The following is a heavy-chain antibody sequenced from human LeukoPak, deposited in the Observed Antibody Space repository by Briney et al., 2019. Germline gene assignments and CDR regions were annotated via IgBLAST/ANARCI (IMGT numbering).Heavy chain of an antibody. J-gene: IGHJ1*01. D-gene: IGHD4-17*01. CDR1: GYTFTGYY. Sequence: ASVKVSCKASGYTFTGYYMHWVRQAPGQGLEWMGLINPNSGGTNYAQKFQGRVTMTRDTSISTAYMELSRLRSDDTAVYYCAKNYGDYTIEYFQHWGQGTLVTVSS. V-gene: IGHV1-2*02. CDR2: INPNSGGT. CDR3: AKNYGDYTIEYFQH.